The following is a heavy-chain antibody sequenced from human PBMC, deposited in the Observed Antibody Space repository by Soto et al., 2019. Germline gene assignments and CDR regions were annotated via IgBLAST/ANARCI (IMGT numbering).Heavy chain of an antibody. V-gene: IGHV4-31*03. CDR3: AREIFRNYYYFDY. J-gene: IGHJ4*02. Sequence: SETLSLTCTVSGGSISSGGYYWSWSRQHPGKGLEWIGYIYYSGSTYYNPSLKSRVTISVDTSKNQFSLKLSSVTAADTAVYYCAREIFRNYYYFDYWGQGTLVTVSS. CDR1: GGSISSGGYY. CDR2: IYYSGST. D-gene: IGHD3-3*01.